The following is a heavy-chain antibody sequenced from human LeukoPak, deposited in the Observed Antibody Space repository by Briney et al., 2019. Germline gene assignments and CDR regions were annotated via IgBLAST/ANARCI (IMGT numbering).Heavy chain of an antibody. CDR3: TRAQQWPMLIDY. CDR1: GFTFGDYA. V-gene: IGHV3-49*04. J-gene: IGHJ4*02. Sequence: GGSLRLSCSGSGFTFGDYAMSWVRQAPGKGLEWVGFIRSKAYGGTTEYAASVKGRFTISRDDSKSIAYLQMNSLKTEDTAVYYCTRAQQWPMLIDYWGQGTLVAVSS. D-gene: IGHD6-19*01. CDR2: IRSKAYGGTT.